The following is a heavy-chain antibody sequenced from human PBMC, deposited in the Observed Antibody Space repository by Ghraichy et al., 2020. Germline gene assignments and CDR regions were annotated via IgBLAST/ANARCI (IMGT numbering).Heavy chain of an antibody. Sequence: SQTLSLTCTVSGDSISSYYWSWIRQPPGKGLEWIGYIYYSGSTNYNPSLKSRVTISVDTSKNQFSLKLSSVTAADTAVYYCAGGLGKTPAYWGQGTLVTVSS. D-gene: IGHD3-16*01. V-gene: IGHV4-59*01. CDR2: IYYSGST. CDR3: AGGLGKTPAY. J-gene: IGHJ4*02. CDR1: GDSISSYY.